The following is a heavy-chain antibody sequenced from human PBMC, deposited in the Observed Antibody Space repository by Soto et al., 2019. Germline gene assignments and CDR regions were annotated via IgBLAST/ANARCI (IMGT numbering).Heavy chain of an antibody. J-gene: IGHJ6*02. V-gene: IGHV3-7*03. CDR2: IKQDGSEK. D-gene: IGHD2-2*01. Sequence: XGSLRLSCASSVFTFSSYWMSCVRHSPGKWLEWVANIKQDGSEKYYVDSVKGRFTISRDNAKNSLYLQMNSLRAEDTAVYYCASTPWGIVVVPAATDYYYYGMEVWGQGTTVIVSS. CDR3: ASTPWGIVVVPAATDYYYYGMEV. CDR1: VFTFSSYW.